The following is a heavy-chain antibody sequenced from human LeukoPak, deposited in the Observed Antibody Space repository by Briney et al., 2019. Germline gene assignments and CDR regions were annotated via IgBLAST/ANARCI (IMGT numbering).Heavy chain of an antibody. CDR1: GFTFSSYG. J-gene: IGHJ3*02. CDR3: AKDSSRVYDILTGYHSNDAFDI. Sequence: GGSLRLSCAASGFTFSSYGMNWVRQAPGKGLEWISGISPSGGGTYYADFVKGRFTISRDDSKNTLYLQMNSLRAEDTAVYYCAKDSSRVYDILTGYHSNDAFDIWGQGTMVTVSS. D-gene: IGHD3-9*01. CDR2: ISPSGGGT. V-gene: IGHV3-23*01.